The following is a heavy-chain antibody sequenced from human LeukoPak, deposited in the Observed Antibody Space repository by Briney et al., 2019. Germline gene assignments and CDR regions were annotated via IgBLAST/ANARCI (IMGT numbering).Heavy chain of an antibody. V-gene: IGHV3-21*01. J-gene: IGHJ4*02. CDR2: ISSSISYI. D-gene: IGHD3-3*01. CDR3: ARDAHYDFWSGYYSTWPLGY. Sequence: XVRQAPGKGLEWVSSISSSISYIYYADSVKGRFTISRDNAKNSLYLQMNSLRAEDTAVYYCARDAHYDFWSGYYSTWPLGYWGQGTLVTVSS.